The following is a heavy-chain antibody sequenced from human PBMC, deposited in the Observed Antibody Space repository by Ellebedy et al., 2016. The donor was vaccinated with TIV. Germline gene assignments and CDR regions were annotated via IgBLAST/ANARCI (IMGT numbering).Heavy chain of an antibody. V-gene: IGHV3-74*01. CDR2: INGDGSST. CDR3: AKGLRQLDN. D-gene: IGHD6-6*01. Sequence: PGGSLRLSCAASGISFSSYAMSWVRQAPGKGLVWVSRINGDGSSTNYANSVKGRFTVSRDKANNTLYLQMNSVRADDTAVYYCAKGLRQLDNWGPGTLVTVSS. J-gene: IGHJ4*01. CDR1: GISFSSYA.